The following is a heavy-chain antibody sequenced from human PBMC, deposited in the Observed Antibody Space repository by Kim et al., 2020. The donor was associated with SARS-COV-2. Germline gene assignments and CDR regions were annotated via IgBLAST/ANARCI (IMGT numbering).Heavy chain of an antibody. D-gene: IGHD2-15*01. V-gene: IGHV3-30*18. Sequence: GGSLRLSCAASGFTFSSYGMHWVRQAPGKGLEWVAVISYDGSNKYYADSVKGRFTISRDNSKNTLYLQMNSLRAEDTAVYYCAKSQIYCSGGSCYLGQLWSPLSYWGQGTLVTVSS. CDR3: AKSQIYCSGGSCYLGQLWSPLSY. J-gene: IGHJ4*02. CDR2: ISYDGSNK. CDR1: GFTFSSYG.